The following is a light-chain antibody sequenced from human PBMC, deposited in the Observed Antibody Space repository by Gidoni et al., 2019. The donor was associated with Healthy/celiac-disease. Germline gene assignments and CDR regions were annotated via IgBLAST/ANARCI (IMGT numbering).Light chain of an antibody. V-gene: IGLV1-47*01. CDR1: SSNIGSNY. Sequence: QSVLTQPPSASGTPGQRVTISCSGSSSNIGSNYVYWYQQLPGTAPKLPIYRNNQRPSGVPERISGSKSGTSASLAISGLRSEDEADYYCAAWDDSLSVGVFGGGTKLTVL. CDR2: RNN. CDR3: AAWDDSLSVGV. J-gene: IGLJ2*01.